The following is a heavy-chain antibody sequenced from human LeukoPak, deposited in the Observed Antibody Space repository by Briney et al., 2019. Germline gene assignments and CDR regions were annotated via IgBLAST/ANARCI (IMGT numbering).Heavy chain of an antibody. CDR2: IYSGGST. D-gene: IGHD2-2*01. Sequence: GGSLRLSCAASGFTVSSNYMSWVRQAPGKGLEWVSVIYSGGSTYYADSVKGRFTIPRDNSKNTLYLQMNSLRAEDTAVYYCARFALWDCSSTSCPDYWGQGTLVTVSS. CDR1: GFTVSSNY. V-gene: IGHV3-53*01. J-gene: IGHJ4*02. CDR3: ARFALWDCSSTSCPDY.